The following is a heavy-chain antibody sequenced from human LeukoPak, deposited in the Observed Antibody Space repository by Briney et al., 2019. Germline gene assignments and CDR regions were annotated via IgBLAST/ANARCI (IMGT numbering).Heavy chain of an antibody. J-gene: IGHJ5*02. D-gene: IGHD2-2*01. CDR2: INHSGST. CDR1: GGSFSGYY. Sequence: SETLSLTCAVYGGSFSGYYWSWIRQPPGKGLEWIGEINHSGSTNYNPSLKSRVTISVDTSKYQFSLKLSSVTAADTAVYYCARVRNRVPNWFDPWGQGTLVTVSS. CDR3: ARVRNRVPNWFDP. V-gene: IGHV4-34*01.